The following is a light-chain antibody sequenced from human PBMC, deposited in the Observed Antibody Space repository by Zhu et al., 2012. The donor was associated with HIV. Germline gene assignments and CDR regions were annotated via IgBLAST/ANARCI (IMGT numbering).Light chain of an antibody. CDR2: KAS. CDR1: QSISSR. J-gene: IGKJ1*01. V-gene: IGKV1-5*03. Sequence: DIQMTQSPSTLSASVGDRVTITCRASQSISSRLVWYQQKPGKAPKLLIYKASNLQSGVPSRFSGSGSGTEFTLTISGLQPDDFATYYCQQYNSYSRPFGQGTKVEIK. CDR3: QQYNSYSRP.